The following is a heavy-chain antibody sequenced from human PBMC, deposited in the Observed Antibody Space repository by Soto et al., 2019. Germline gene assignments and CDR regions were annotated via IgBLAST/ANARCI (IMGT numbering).Heavy chain of an antibody. CDR1: GGTFSSYA. J-gene: IGHJ4*02. CDR3: ARDYYGSGSYYNPRPYYFDY. Sequence: RASVKVSCKASGGTFSSYAISWVRQAPGQGLEWMGGIIPIFGTANYAQKLQGRVTITADESTSTAYMELSSLRSEDTAVYYCARDYYGSGSYYNPRPYYFDYWGQGTLVTVSS. CDR2: IIPIFGTA. V-gene: IGHV1-69*13. D-gene: IGHD3-10*01.